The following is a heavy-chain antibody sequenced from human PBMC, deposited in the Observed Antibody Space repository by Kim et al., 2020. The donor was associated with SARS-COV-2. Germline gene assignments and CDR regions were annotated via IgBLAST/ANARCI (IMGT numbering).Heavy chain of an antibody. D-gene: IGHD4-17*01. CDR1: GFNFSNYF. Sequence: GGSLRLFCAASGFNFSNYFMRWVRQAPGKGLEWVSAISDSGDTTYYADSVKGRFTISRDNSKSTLFLHLNSLRVEDTAVYYCAKGVMARDGDYFYWGQGTLVTVSS. V-gene: IGHV3-23*01. CDR2: ISDSGDTT. CDR3: AKGVMARDGDYFY. J-gene: IGHJ4*02.